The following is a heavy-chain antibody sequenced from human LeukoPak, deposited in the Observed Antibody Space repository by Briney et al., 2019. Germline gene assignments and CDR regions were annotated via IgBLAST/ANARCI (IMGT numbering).Heavy chain of an antibody. V-gene: IGHV1-46*01. Sequence: ASVKVSCKASGYTFTSYHMHWVRQAPGQGLEWMGIINSSGGSTSYAQKFQGRVTMTRSTSISTAYMELSSLRSDDTAVYYCARGASRSFDYWGQGTLVTVSS. J-gene: IGHJ4*02. CDR2: INSSGGST. CDR1: GYTFTSYH. CDR3: ARGASRSFDY.